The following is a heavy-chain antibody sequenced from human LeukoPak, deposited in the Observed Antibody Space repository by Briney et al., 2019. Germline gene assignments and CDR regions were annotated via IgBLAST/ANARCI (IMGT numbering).Heavy chain of an antibody. J-gene: IGHJ3*02. CDR1: GVTPSSYW. CDR3: ARDPVSGVWI. D-gene: IGHD2-21*01. V-gene: IGHV3-74*01. CDR2: INSDGSSI. Sequence: GGSLRLSCAASGVTPSSYWMHWVRQAPGMGLVWVSRINSDGSSISYADSVKGRFTISRDNAKNTLYLQMNSLRVEDTAVYYCARDPVSGVWIWGQGTMITVSS.